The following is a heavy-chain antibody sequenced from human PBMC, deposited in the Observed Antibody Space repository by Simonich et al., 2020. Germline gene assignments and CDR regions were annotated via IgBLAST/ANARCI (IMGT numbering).Heavy chain of an antibody. CDR2: ISYDGSNK. Sequence: QVQLVESGGGVVQPGRSLRLSCAASGFTFSSYAMHWVRQAPGKGLEWVAVISYDGSNKYYAASVKGRFTISRDNSKNTLYLQMNSLRAEDTAVYYCARDHLYSGSYYFDYWGQGTLVTVSS. V-gene: IGHV3-30*07. CDR1: GFTFSSYA. J-gene: IGHJ4*02. CDR3: ARDHLYSGSYYFDY. D-gene: IGHD1-26*01.